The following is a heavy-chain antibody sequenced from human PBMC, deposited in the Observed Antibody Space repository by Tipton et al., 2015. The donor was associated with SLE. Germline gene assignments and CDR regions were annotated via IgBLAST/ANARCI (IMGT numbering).Heavy chain of an antibody. V-gene: IGHV4-61*01. J-gene: IGHJ3*02. Sequence: TLSLTCTVSSGSASSGSYYWSWIRQPPGKGLEWIGYIYYSGSTNYNPSLKSRVTISVDTSKNQFSLKLSSVTAADTAVYYCARSSGYSSSWYKAFDIWGQGTMVTASS. CDR3: ARSSGYSSSWYKAFDI. CDR1: SGSASSGSYY. D-gene: IGHD6-13*01. CDR2: IYYSGST.